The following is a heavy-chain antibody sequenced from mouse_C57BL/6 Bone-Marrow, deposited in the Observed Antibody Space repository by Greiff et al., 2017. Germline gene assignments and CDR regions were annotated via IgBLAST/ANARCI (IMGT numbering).Heavy chain of an antibody. Sequence: QVQLQQSGAELVKPGALVKFSCKASGYAFSSYCRNWVKQRPGKGLEWIGQIFPGDGDTNYNGKFKGKATLTADKSSSTAYMQPRSLTSEDSAVYFCARGAYWDQGALVTVTA. CDR2: IFPGDGDT. CDR1: GYAFSSYC. V-gene: IGHV1-80*01. CDR3: ARGAY. J-gene: IGHJ3*01.